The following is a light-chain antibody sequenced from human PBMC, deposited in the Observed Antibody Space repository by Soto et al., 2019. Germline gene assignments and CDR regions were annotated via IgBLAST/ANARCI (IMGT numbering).Light chain of an antibody. Sequence: QSVLTQPASVSGSPGQSISISCTGTSSDVGSYNLVSWYQQLPGKAPKVIICVVNKRPSGVSYRFSGSKSGNTASLTISGLQTEDEADYYCCSYAGTVAYVFGTGTKVTVL. V-gene: IGLV2-23*02. J-gene: IGLJ1*01. CDR2: VVN. CDR3: CSYAGTVAYV. CDR1: SSDVGSYNL.